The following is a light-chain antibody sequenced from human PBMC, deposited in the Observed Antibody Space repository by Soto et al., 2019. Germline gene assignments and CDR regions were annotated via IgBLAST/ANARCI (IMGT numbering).Light chain of an antibody. Sequence: QSPLTQPACGRVAPGHSTTISCTGTSSDVGGYNYVSWYQQHPGKAPKLMIYEVSNRPSGVSKRLSGSKSGNTASLTISGLQAEDEADYYCRSYTSSSTYLFRTGTKVTVL. J-gene: IGLJ1*01. CDR1: SSDVGGYNY. CDR3: RSYTSSSTYL. CDR2: EVS. V-gene: IGLV2-14*01.